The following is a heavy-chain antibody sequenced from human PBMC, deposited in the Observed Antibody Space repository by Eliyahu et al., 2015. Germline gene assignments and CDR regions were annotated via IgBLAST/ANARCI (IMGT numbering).Heavy chain of an antibody. CDR1: GFTFDDYA. Sequence: EVQLVESGGDLVQPGXSLRLSCAAPGFTFDDYAMHWVRQAPGKGLEWVSGISWNSGSIGYADSVKGRFTISRDNAKNSLYLQMNSLRAEDTALYYCAKDRSSSRRTEIDYWGQGTLVTVSS. V-gene: IGHV3-9*01. J-gene: IGHJ4*02. CDR3: AKDRSSSRRTEIDY. CDR2: ISWNSGSI. D-gene: IGHD6-13*01.